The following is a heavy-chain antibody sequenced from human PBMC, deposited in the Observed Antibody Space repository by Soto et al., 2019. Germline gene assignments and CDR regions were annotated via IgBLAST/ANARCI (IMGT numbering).Heavy chain of an antibody. CDR3: ARRGFYFHYVVDD. CDR1: GYTFSIYY. V-gene: IGHV1-46*01. Sequence: VPVKVSSKAAGYTFSIYYIQWVRHAPGHRLEWMAIIHPSSGKTTHAQRFQDRVALTRDTSTSTVEMELCRLRYEETAAYYCARRGFYFHYVVDDLFQGP. D-gene: IGHD3-10*02. J-gene: IGHJ6*02. CDR2: IHPSSGKT.